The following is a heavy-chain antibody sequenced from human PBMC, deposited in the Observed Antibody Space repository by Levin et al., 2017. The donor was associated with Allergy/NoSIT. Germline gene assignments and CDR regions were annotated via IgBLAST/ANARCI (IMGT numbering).Heavy chain of an antibody. V-gene: IGHV4-34*01. D-gene: IGHD2-8*01. CDR3: ATRDKLVYFGKLPTWFDP. Sequence: SETLSLTCSVYGGSFSGSSWSWLRQAPGKGLEWIGEINHSGSAKYNPSLKSRVTISIDTSKSEFSLQLVSLTAADTAVYYCATRDKLVYFGKLPTWFDPWGPGSLVIVSS. J-gene: IGHJ5*02. CDR2: INHSGSA. CDR1: GGSFSGSS.